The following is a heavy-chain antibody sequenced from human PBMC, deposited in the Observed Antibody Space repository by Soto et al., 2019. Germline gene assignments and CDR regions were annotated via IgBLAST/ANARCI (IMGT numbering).Heavy chain of an antibody. CDR2: ISSSSSTI. CDR3: ARPEYSSSSYGMDV. D-gene: IGHD6-6*01. V-gene: IGHV3-48*02. CDR1: GFTFSSYS. J-gene: IGHJ6*02. Sequence: GGSLRLSCASSGFTFSSYSMYWVRQAPGKGLEWVSYISSSSSTIYYADSVKGRFTISRDNAKNSLYLQMNSLRDEDTAVYYCARPEYSSSSYGMDVWGQGTTVTVSS.